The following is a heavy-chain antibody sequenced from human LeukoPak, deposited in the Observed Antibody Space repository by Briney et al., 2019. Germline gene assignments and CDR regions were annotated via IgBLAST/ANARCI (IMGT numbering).Heavy chain of an antibody. D-gene: IGHD6-19*01. V-gene: IGHV5-51*01. CDR2: MYPGDSDT. Sequence: GESLKISCKSSGYRFTSYWIGWVRQMPGKGLEWMGIMYPGDSDTRYSPSFQGQITISADKSISTVYLQWSSLKASDTAMYYCARIIAVAGTKWFDYWGQGTLVTVSS. J-gene: IGHJ4*02. CDR1: GYRFTSYW. CDR3: ARIIAVAGTKWFDY.